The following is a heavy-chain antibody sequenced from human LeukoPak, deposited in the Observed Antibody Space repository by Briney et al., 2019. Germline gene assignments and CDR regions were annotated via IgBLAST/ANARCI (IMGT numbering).Heavy chain of an antibody. J-gene: IGHJ5*02. V-gene: IGHV4-39*01. CDR2: IYYSGST. CDR3: ARRTLYGSGRYNNWFDP. D-gene: IGHD3-10*01. Sequence: SETLSLTCTVSGGSISSSSYYWGWIRQPPGKGLERIGSIYYSGSTYYNPSLKSRVTISVDTSKNQFSLKLSSVTAADTAVYYCARRTLYGSGRYNNWFDPWGQGTLVTVSS. CDR1: GGSISSSSYY.